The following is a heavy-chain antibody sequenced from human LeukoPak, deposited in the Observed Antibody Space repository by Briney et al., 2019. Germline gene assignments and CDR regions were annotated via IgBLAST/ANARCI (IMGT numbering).Heavy chain of an antibody. CDR2: IYSDGSGT. D-gene: IGHD3-10*01. Sequence: GGSLRLSCAASGFTFSSYWMHWVRQAPGKGLVWVSRIYSDGSGTNYAESVKGRFTISRDNAKNTLFLQMNSLTAEDTAVYYCATDRGHAFDIWGQGALGTVS. CDR3: ATDRGHAFDI. J-gene: IGHJ3*02. CDR1: GFTFSSYW. V-gene: IGHV3-74*01.